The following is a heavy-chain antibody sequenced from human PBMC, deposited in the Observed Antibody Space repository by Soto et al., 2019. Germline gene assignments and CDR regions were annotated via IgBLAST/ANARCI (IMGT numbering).Heavy chain of an antibody. J-gene: IGHJ4*02. V-gene: IGHV2-5*02. D-gene: IGHD3-10*01. CDR3: ARSLWFGELH. Sequence: QITLKEAGPTLVKPTQTLTLTCSFSGFSLSTTGVGVGWSRQSPGKALEWLAIIYWDNDKRYSPSLKSRVTLTNDTSKNLVVLTVTNMDPVDTGTYYCARSLWFGELHWGQGALVTFSS. CDR2: IYWDNDK. CDR1: GFSLSTTGVG.